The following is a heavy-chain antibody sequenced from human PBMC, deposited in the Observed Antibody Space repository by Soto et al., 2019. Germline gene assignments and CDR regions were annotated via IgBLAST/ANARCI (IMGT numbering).Heavy chain of an antibody. CDR2: ISAYNGDT. V-gene: IGHV1-18*01. J-gene: IGHJ4*02. CDR3: ARAPSIAVPGSEGDY. CDR1: GYPFRSYG. D-gene: IGHD6-19*01. Sequence: ASVKVSCKASGYPFRSYGISWVRQAPGQGLEWMGWISAYNGDTNHTQKFQGRVTMTTDTSTTTAYMDLRDLTSDDTAMYFCARAPSIAVPGSEGDYWGQGTLVTVSS.